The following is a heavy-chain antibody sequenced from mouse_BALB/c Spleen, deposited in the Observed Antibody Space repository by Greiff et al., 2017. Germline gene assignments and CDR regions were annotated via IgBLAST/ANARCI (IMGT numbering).Heavy chain of an antibody. CDR1: GFTFSSYG. CDR2: ISSGGSYT. D-gene: IGHD2-14*01. Sequence: EVQVVESGGDLVKPGGSLKLSCAASGFTFSSYGMSWVRQTPDKRLEWVATISSGGSYTYYPDSVKGRFTISRDNAKNTLYLQLSSLKSEDTAMYYCARIGNFDYWGQGTTLTVSS. V-gene: IGHV5-6*01. J-gene: IGHJ2*01. CDR3: ARIGNFDY.